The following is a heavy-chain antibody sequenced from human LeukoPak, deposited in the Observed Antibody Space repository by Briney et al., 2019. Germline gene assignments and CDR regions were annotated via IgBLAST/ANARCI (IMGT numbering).Heavy chain of an antibody. CDR1: GFTLSSSW. V-gene: IGHV3-74*01. J-gene: IGHJ4*02. CDR3: ARDLSFSPDH. Sequence: GGSLRLSCAVSGFTLSSSWMHWVRQAPAKGPVWVAHVSPDGNLANYADSVKGRFIISRDNAKNTLFLQMNSLRAEDTAVYYCARDLSFSPDHWGQGTLVTVSS. CDR2: VSPDGNLA.